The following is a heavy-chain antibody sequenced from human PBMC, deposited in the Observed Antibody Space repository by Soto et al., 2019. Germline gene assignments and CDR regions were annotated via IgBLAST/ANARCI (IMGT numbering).Heavy chain of an antibody. D-gene: IGHD1-26*01. J-gene: IGHJ4*02. CDR3: ARRYIVGVTGDY. V-gene: IGHV3-53*02. CDR1: GFSVSSNY. Sequence: DVQLVETGGGMIQPGGSLRLSCAVSGFSVSSNYISWVRQAPGKGVEWVPLIYSGGTTSYADSVKGRFIISRDSSKNTLFLQMNSLRVEDTAVYYCARRYIVGVTGDYWGQGTLVTVSS. CDR2: IYSGGTT.